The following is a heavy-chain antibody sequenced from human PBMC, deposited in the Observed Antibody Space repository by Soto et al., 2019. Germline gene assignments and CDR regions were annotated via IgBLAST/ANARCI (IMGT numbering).Heavy chain of an antibody. CDR3: ARDMFDEETTSVYYYYGMDV. CDR2: IYYSGST. Sequence: SETLSLTCTVSGGSISSGDYYWSWIRQPPGKGLEWIGYIYYSGSTYYNPSLKSRVTISVDTSKNQFSLKLSSVTAADTAVYYCARDMFDEETTSVYYYYGMDVWGQGTTVTVSS. CDR1: GGSISSGDYY. J-gene: IGHJ6*02. D-gene: IGHD3-10*02. V-gene: IGHV4-30-4*01.